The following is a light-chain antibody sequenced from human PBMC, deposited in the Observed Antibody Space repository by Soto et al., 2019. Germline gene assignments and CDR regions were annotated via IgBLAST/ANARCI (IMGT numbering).Light chain of an antibody. CDR3: SSYTSSSTRV. Sequence: QSALTQPASVSGSPGQSITISCTGTSSDVGGYNYVSWYQQHPGKAPKLMIYDVSNRPSGVSNRFSGSKSGNTASLTISGLQAEDGGDYYCSSYTSSSTRVFGGGTKLTVL. CDR1: SSDVGGYNY. J-gene: IGLJ2*01. V-gene: IGLV2-14*01. CDR2: DVS.